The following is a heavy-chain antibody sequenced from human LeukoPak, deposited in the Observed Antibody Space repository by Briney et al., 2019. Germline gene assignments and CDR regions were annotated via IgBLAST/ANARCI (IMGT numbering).Heavy chain of an antibody. J-gene: IGHJ4*02. D-gene: IGHD3-10*01. CDR3: ARDWYYGSGRDLGY. V-gene: IGHV1-2*02. Sequence: VASVKVSCKASGYTFTGYYMHWVRQAPGQGLEWMGWINPNSGGTNYAQKFQGRVTMTRDTSISTAYMELSRLRSDDTAVYYCARDWYYGSGRDLGYWGQGTLVTVPS. CDR2: INPNSGGT. CDR1: GYTFTGYY.